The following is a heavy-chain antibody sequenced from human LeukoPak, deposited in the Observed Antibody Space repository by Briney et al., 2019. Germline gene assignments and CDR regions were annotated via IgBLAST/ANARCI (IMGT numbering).Heavy chain of an antibody. J-gene: IGHJ4*02. D-gene: IGHD5-18*01. Sequence: GGSLRLSCAASGFVFSSQDMGWVRQAPGKGLERVSAISDGGSRTYYADSVKGRFTISRDNAKNTLYLQMNSLRAEDTAVYYCARDRGYTPDCWGQGTLVTVSS. V-gene: IGHV3-23*01. CDR3: ARDRGYTPDC. CDR1: GFVFSSQD. CDR2: ISDGGSRT.